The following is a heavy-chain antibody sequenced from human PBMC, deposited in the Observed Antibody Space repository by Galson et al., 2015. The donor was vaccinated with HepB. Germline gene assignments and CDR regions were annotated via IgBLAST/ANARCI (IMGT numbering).Heavy chain of an antibody. V-gene: IGHV1-3*01. J-gene: IGHJ5*02. CDR1: GYTFTSYA. Sequence: SVKVSCKASGYTFTSYAMHWVRQAPGQRLEWMGWINAGNGNTKYSQKFQGRVTITRDTSASTAYMELSSLRSEDTAVYYCARDVTMVRGVIRRYNWFDPWGQGTLVTVSS. CDR3: ARDVTMVRGVIRRYNWFDP. D-gene: IGHD3-10*01. CDR2: INAGNGNT.